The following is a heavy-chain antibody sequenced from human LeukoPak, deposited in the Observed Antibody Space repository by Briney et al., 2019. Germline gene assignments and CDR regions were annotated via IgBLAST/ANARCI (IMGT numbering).Heavy chain of an antibody. CDR2: VDDSGDSP. CDR3: AKDRSIGTYYTFDH. Sequence: QAGGSLRLSCTGSGFTLSSYEMTWLRQAPGKGLEWVSSVDDSGDSPYSADSVKRRFTVSRDNSKNSLYLQMNSLTAADTAVYYCAKDRSIGTYYTFDHWGQGTLVTVSS. D-gene: IGHD1-26*01. CDR1: GFTLSSYE. V-gene: IGHV3-23*01. J-gene: IGHJ4*02.